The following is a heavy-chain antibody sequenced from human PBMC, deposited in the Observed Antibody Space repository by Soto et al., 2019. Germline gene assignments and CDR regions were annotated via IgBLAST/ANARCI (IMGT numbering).Heavy chain of an antibody. V-gene: IGHV3-23*01. CDR2: ISGSGGST. Sequence: GGSLRLSCAASGFTFSSYAMSWVRQAPGKGLEWVSAISGSGGSTYYADSVKGRFTISRDNSKNTLSLQMNSLRAEDTAVCYCAKAPMTTVLRFLECHGGYYYYGMDVWGQGTTVTVSS. CDR3: AKAPMTTVLRFLECHGGYYYYGMDV. J-gene: IGHJ6*02. CDR1: GFTFSSYA. D-gene: IGHD3-3*01.